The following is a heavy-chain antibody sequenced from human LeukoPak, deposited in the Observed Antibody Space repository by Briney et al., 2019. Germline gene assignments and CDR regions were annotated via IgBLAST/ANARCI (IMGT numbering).Heavy chain of an antibody. CDR2: IRDGGGNK. Sequence: GGSLRLSCAASGFSVSSYGIHWVRQALGKGLEWVGFIRDGGGNKYYAESVKGRFTISRDNSKNSLYLQMNSLRAEDTALYYCARTRELLRDYYCYYMDVWGKGTTVTVSS. CDR1: GFSVSSYG. J-gene: IGHJ6*03. V-gene: IGHV3-30*02. D-gene: IGHD1-26*01. CDR3: ARTRELLRDYYCYYMDV.